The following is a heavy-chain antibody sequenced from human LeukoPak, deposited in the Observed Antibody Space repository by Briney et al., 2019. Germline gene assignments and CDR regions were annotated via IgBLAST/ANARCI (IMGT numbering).Heavy chain of an antibody. CDR3: ARDLLAGSGGLGDY. V-gene: IGHV4-31*03. D-gene: IGHD3-10*01. CDR1: GGSISSGDYY. J-gene: IGHJ4*02. Sequence: SETLSLTCTVSGGSISSGDYYWNWIRQHPGKGLEWIGYIYYSGSTYYNPSLKSRVTISVDTSKNQFSLKLSSVTAADTAVYYCARDLLAGSGGLGDYWGQGTLVTVSS. CDR2: IYYSGST.